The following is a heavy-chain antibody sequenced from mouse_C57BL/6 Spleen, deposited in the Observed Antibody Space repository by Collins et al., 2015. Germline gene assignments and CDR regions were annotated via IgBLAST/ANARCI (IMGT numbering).Heavy chain of an antibody. CDR3: ARVIYYGYDEFAY. V-gene: IGHV1-18*01. Sequence: EVQLQQSGPELVKPRASVKISCKTSGYTFTAYTMHWVKQSHGKSLEWIGGIIPDNGDSSYNQKFKDKATLTVDKSSSTASMELRSLTSEDSAVYYCARVIYYGYDEFAYWGQGTLVTVSA. J-gene: IGHJ3*01. CDR2: IIPDNGDS. CDR1: GYTFTAYT. D-gene: IGHD2-2*01.